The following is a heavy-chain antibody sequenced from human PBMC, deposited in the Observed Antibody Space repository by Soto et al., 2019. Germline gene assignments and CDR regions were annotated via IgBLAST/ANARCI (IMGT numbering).Heavy chain of an antibody. CDR3: ARDSSGWYLRDGGFDY. D-gene: IGHD6-19*01. Sequence: GGSLGLSYAASGFTVSINYMSWVRQAPGKGLEWVSVIYSGGSTYYADSVKGRFTISRDNSKNTLYLQMNSLRAEDTAVYYCARDSSGWYLRDGGFDYWGQGT. V-gene: IGHV3-66*01. CDR1: GFTVSINY. CDR2: IYSGGST. J-gene: IGHJ4*02.